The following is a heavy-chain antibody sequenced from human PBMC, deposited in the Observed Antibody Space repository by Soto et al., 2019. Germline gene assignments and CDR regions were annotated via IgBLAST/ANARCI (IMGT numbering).Heavy chain of an antibody. CDR3: TRLAIIRGAKVLDY. D-gene: IGHD3-10*01. CDR1: GYSFTNYW. J-gene: IGHJ4*02. CDR2: IYPGDSDT. Sequence: GESLKISCKGSGYSFTNYWIGWVRQMPGKGLEWMGIIYPGDSDTRYSPSFQGQVTISADKSISTAYLQWSSLKASDTAMFYCTRLAIIRGAKVLDYWGQGTLVTVSS. V-gene: IGHV5-51*01.